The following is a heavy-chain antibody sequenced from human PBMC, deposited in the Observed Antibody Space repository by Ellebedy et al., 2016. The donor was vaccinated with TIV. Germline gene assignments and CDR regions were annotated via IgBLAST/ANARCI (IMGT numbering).Heavy chain of an antibody. CDR3: AKGRVPYYDWGMDV. V-gene: IGHV3-23*01. Sequence: PGGSLRLSCAASGFTFNNYAMSWVRQAPGKGLEWVSTISHTGSRTYYANSVEGRFIISRDNSKNTLYLQMNSLRAEDTAVYYCAKGRVPYYDWGMDVWGQGTTVTVSS. CDR2: ISHTGSRT. J-gene: IGHJ6*02. CDR1: GFTFNNYA. D-gene: IGHD3-3*01.